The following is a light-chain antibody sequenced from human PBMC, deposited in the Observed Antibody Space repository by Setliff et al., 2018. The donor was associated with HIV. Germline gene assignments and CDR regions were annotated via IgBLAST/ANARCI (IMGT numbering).Light chain of an antibody. CDR2: DVS. CDR1: SSDVGTYNF. Sequence: QSALTQPASVSGSPGQSITISCTGTSSDVGTYNFVSWYQQHPGKAPKLMIYDVSNRPSGVSNRFSGSKSGNTASLTISGLQAEDEAYYYCSSYTSTPLYVFGTGTKVTVL. V-gene: IGLV2-14*03. CDR3: SSYTSTPLYV. J-gene: IGLJ1*01.